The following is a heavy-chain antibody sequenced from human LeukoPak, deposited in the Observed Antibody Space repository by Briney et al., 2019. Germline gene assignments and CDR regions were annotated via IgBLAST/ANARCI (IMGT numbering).Heavy chain of an antibody. D-gene: IGHD5-12*01. CDR1: GASISSYY. CDR3: ARVVYSGYDFRGAMDV. Sequence: SETLSLTCTVTGASISSYYWSWIRQPPGKGLEWIGYIYYSGITNYNPSLKSRVTISEDTSKNQFSLKLSSVTAADTAVYYCARVVYSGYDFRGAMDVWGKGTTVTVSS. CDR2: IYYSGIT. V-gene: IGHV4-59*01. J-gene: IGHJ6*03.